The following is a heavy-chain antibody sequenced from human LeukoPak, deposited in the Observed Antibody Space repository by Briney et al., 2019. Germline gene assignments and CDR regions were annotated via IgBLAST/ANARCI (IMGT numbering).Heavy chain of an antibody. Sequence: GGSLRLSCAASGFTFSSYSMNWVRQAPGKGLEWVSSISTSSSYIYYADSVKGRFTISRDNAKNSLYLQMNSLRAEDTAVYYCARFIAAPYYFDYWGRGTLVTVSS. CDR3: ARFIAAPYYFDY. V-gene: IGHV3-21*01. CDR1: GFTFSSYS. CDR2: ISTSSSYI. D-gene: IGHD6-13*01. J-gene: IGHJ4*02.